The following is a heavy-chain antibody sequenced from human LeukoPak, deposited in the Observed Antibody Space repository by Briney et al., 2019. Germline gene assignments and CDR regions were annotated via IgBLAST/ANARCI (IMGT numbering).Heavy chain of an antibody. CDR2: ISYDGSNK. CDR3: ARDVVVAAANWFDP. V-gene: IGHV3-30-3*01. Sequence: GGSLRLSCAASGFTFSSYAMHWVRQAPGKGLEWVAVISYDGSNKYYADSVKGRFTISRDNSKNTLYLQMNSLRAEDTAVYYCARDVVVAAANWFDPWDQGTLVTVSS. CDR1: GFTFSSYA. J-gene: IGHJ5*02. D-gene: IGHD2-15*01.